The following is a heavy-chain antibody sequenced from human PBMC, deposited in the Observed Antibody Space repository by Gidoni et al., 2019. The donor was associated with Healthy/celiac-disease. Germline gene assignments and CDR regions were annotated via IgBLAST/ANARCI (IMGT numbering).Heavy chain of an antibody. Sequence: QVQLVKSGAEVKKPGSSVKVSCKASGGTFSSYTISWVRQAPGQGLEWMGRIIPILGIANYAQKFQGRVTITADKSTSTAYMELSSLRSEDTAVYYCARIKYSSGYYAGAYYFDYWGQGTLVTVSS. D-gene: IGHD3-22*01. CDR1: GGTFSSYT. J-gene: IGHJ4*02. CDR3: ARIKYSSGYYAGAYYFDY. CDR2: IIPILGIA. V-gene: IGHV1-69*02.